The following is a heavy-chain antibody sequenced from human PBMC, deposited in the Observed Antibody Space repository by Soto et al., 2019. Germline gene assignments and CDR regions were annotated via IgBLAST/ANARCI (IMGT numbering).Heavy chain of an antibody. CDR2: INGDESTT. J-gene: IGHJ6*02. D-gene: IGHD6-13*01. CDR3: ARGVPRVYGMDV. V-gene: IGHV3-74*01. CDR1: GFTFCTYW. Sequence: GGSLRLSCAASGFTFCTYWMHWVRQAPGEGLVWVSRINGDESTTNYADSVEGRFTISRDNAKNTLYLQMSSLRAEDTAVYYCARGVPRVYGMDVWGQGTTVTVSS.